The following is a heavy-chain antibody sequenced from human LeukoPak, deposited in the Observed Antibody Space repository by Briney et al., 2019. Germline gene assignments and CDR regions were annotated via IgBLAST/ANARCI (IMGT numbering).Heavy chain of an antibody. D-gene: IGHD2-2*01. V-gene: IGHV1-69*05. CDR1: GGTFSSYA. J-gene: IGHJ4*02. CDR3: ARVKRYCSSTSCYNPLRY. Sequence: ASVKVSCKASGGTFSSYAISWVRQAPGQGLEWMGGIIPIFGTANYAQKFQGRVTITTDESTSTAYMELSSLRSEDTAVYYCARVKRYCSSTSCYNPLRYWGQGTLDTVSS. CDR2: IIPIFGTA.